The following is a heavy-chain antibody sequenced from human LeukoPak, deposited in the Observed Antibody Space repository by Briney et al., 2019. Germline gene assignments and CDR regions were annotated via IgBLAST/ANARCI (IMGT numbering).Heavy chain of an antibody. V-gene: IGHV3-23*01. D-gene: IGHD3-22*01. Sequence: GGSLRLSCAASGFTFSSYAMSWVSQAPGKGLEWVSGISGSGGNTYYADSVKGRFTISRDNSKNTLYLQMNSLRAEDTAVYYCARDHYYYDSSGYLDYWGQGTLVTVSS. J-gene: IGHJ4*02. CDR3: ARDHYYYDSSGYLDY. CDR2: ISGSGGNT. CDR1: GFTFSSYA.